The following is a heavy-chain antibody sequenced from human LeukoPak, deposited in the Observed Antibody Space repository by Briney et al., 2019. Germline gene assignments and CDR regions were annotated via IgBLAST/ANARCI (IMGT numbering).Heavy chain of an antibody. CDR1: GFTFGSYE. CDR2: ISGSGSII. J-gene: IGHJ4*02. CDR3: ARDSEDIVVVPAAWGSFDY. D-gene: IGHD2-2*01. Sequence: GGSLRLSCAASGFTFGSYEMNWVRQAPGKGLERVSYISGSGSIIYYADSVKGRFTISRDNAKNSLYLQMNSLRAEDTAVYYCARDSEDIVVVPAAWGSFDYWGQGTLVTVSS. V-gene: IGHV3-48*03.